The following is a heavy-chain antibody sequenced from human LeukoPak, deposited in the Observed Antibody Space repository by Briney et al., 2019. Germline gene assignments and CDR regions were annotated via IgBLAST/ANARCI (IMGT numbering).Heavy chain of an antibody. CDR2: IYYSGST. V-gene: IGHV4-31*03. J-gene: IGHJ4*02. D-gene: IGHD6-13*01. CDR3: ARRMSTAGYFDY. CDR1: GGSISSGGYY. Sequence: PSETLSLTCTVSGGSISSGGYYWSWIRQPPGKDLEWIGYIYYSGSTYYNPSLESRVSVSIHTSKNQFSLKMSAVAAADTALYFCARRMSTAGYFDYWGRGILVTVSS.